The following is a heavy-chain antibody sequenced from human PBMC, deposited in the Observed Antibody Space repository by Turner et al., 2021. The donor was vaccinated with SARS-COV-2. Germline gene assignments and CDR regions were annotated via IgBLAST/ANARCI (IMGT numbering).Heavy chain of an antibody. CDR3: ARDEPLGFMDV. Sequence: EVQLVVTGGGLIEPGGSLILACAASGFTVSSNYMSWVRQAPWKGLEWVSLIYRGCTPYYEDSVKGRFTVSRDNSKNTLYLQMNSLRAEDTAVYYCARDEPLGFMDVWGQGTTVTVSS. CDR2: IYRGCTP. V-gene: IGHV3-53*02. CDR1: GFTVSSNY. J-gene: IGHJ6*02.